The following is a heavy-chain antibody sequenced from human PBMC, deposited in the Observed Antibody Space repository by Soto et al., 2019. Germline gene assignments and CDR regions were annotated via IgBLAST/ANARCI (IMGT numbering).Heavy chain of an antibody. J-gene: IGHJ6*03. CDR2: MNPNSGNT. CDR1: GYTFTSYD. Sequence: GDSVKVSCKASGYTFTSYDINWMRQATGQGLEWMGWMNPNSGNTGYAQKFQGRVTMTRNTSISTAYMELSSLRSEDTAVYYCARGPPFYCSSTSCRDYYYYYMDVWGKGTTVTVSS. V-gene: IGHV1-8*01. D-gene: IGHD2-2*01. CDR3: ARGPPFYCSSTSCRDYYYYYMDV.